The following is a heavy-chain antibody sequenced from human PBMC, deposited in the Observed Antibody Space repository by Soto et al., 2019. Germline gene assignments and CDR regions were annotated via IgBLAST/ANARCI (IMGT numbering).Heavy chain of an antibody. Sequence: GGSLRLSCAASGFTFSSYSMNWVRQAPGKGLEWVSYISSSISTLYYSDSVKGRFTISRDNAKISLYLQMNSLRDEDTAVYYCARDSYDYVWGSYRESPTRLDYWGQGTLVTVSS. CDR1: GFTFSSYS. CDR3: ARDSYDYVWGSYRESPTRLDY. CDR2: ISSSISTL. D-gene: IGHD3-16*02. V-gene: IGHV3-48*02. J-gene: IGHJ4*02.